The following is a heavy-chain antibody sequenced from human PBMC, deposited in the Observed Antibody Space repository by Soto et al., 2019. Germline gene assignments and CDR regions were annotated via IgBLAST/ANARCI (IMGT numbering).Heavy chain of an antibody. D-gene: IGHD6-13*01. J-gene: IGHJ4*02. V-gene: IGHV4-30-4*01. Sequence: SETLSLTCTVSGGSISSGDYYWSWIRQPPGKGLEWIGYIYYSGSTYYNPSLKGRVTISVDTSKNQFSLKLSSVTAADTAVYYCARAAAGTWSALGYWGQGTLVTVSS. CDR3: ARAAAGTWSALGY. CDR2: IYYSGST. CDR1: GGSISSGDYY.